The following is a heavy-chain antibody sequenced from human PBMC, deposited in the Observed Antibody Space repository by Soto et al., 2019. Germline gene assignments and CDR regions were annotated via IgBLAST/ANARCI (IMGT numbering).Heavy chain of an antibody. D-gene: IGHD6-13*01. CDR2: IYSDDNT. V-gene: IGHV3-66*01. J-gene: IGHJ2*01. CDR1: GFTVSGTY. Sequence: EVQLVESGGGLVQPGGSLRLSCAASGFTVSGTYMSWVRQAPGKGLEWVSVIYSDDNTYFVDSVKGRFTISRDNSRNTLYLQMNSLRAEDTAVYFCARDRSSWYDGYFDLWGRGTLVTVSS. CDR3: ARDRSSWYDGYFDL.